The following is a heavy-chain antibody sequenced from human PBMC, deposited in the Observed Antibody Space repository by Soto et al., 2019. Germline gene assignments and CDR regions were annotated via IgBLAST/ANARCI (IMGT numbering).Heavy chain of an antibody. CDR1: GYTFTSYG. J-gene: IGHJ4*02. CDR2: ISAYNGNT. Sequence: QVQLVQSGAEMKKPGASVKVSCKASGYTFTSYGITWVRQAPVQGLEWMGWISAYNGNTNYAQKLQGRVTMTTDTSTKTAHMKLRSQRTDDTAVDYCAGGRGYPSDYWGQGTLVTVSS. V-gene: IGHV1-18*01. D-gene: IGHD3-10*01. CDR3: AGGRGYPSDY.